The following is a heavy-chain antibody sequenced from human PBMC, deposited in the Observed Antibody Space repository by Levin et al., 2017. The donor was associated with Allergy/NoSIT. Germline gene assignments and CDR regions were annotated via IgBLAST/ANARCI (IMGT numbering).Heavy chain of an antibody. D-gene: IGHD5-12*01. J-gene: IGHJ4*02. CDR2: IWYDGSNK. V-gene: IGHV3-33*01. CDR1: GFTFSSYG. CDR3: ARDSGYDLGDYFDY. Sequence: GGSLRLSCAASGFTFSSYGMHWVRQAPGKGLEWVAVIWYDGSNKYYADSVKGRFTISRDNSKNTLYLQMNSLRAEDTAVYYCARDSGYDLGDYFDYWGQGTLVTVSS.